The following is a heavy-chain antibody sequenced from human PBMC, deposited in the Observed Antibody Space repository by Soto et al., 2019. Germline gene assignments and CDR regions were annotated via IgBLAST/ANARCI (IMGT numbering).Heavy chain of an antibody. CDR3: ARATTVGGVDY. CDR1: GGSISSGGYS. Sequence: QLQLQESGSGLVKPSQTLSLTCAVSGGSISSGGYSWSWIRQPPGKGLEWIGYIYHSGSTYYNPSLKSRVTIPVDRSKNQFSLELSSAAAADTAVYYCARATTVGGVDYLGQGNLVTVSS. J-gene: IGHJ4*02. D-gene: IGHD4-17*01. CDR2: IYHSGST. V-gene: IGHV4-30-2*01.